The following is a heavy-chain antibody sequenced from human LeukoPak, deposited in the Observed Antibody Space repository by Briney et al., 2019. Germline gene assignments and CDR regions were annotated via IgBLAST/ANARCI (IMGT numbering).Heavy chain of an antibody. J-gene: IGHJ4*02. D-gene: IGHD6-13*01. Sequence: PGGSLRLSCAASGFTVSSNYMTWVRQAPGKGLEWVSVIYSGGSTYYADSVKGRFTISRDNSKNTLYLQMNSLRAEDTAVYYCAKDLEAYSSSWYFDYWGQGTLVTVSS. CDR2: IYSGGST. V-gene: IGHV3-53*05. CDR1: GFTVSSNY. CDR3: AKDLEAYSSSWYFDY.